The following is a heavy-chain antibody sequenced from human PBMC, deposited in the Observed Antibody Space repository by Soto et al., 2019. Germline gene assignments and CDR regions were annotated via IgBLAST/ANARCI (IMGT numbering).Heavy chain of an antibody. CDR1: GFTFSSYA. V-gene: IGHV3-64*01. Sequence: EVQLVESGGGLVQAGGSLRLSCAASGFTFSSYAMHWVRQAPGKGLEYVSAISSNGGSTYYANSVKGRFTISRDNSKNTLYLQMGSLRAEDMAVYYCTRVSGSGYFDYWGQGTLVTVSS. CDR2: ISSNGGST. D-gene: IGHD1-1*01. J-gene: IGHJ4*02. CDR3: TRVSGSGYFDY.